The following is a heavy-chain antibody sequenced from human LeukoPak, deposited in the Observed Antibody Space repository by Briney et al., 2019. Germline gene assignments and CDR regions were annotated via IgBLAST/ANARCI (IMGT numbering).Heavy chain of an antibody. J-gene: IGHJ4*02. D-gene: IGHD2-8*02. V-gene: IGHV3-23*01. CDR2: ISASGRST. CDR3: ATYRQVLLPFES. CDR1: GFTFSTYA. Sequence: GGSLRLSCAASGFTFSTYAMSWVRQAPGKGLEWVSSISASGRSTYYADSVKGRFTISRDNFKSTLSLQMNSPRAEDTAIYYCATYRQVLLPFESWGQGTLVTVSS.